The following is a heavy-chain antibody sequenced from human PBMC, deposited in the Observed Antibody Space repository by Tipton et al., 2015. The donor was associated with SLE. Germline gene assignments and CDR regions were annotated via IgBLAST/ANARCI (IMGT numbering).Heavy chain of an antibody. J-gene: IGHJ4*02. Sequence: QSGAEVKKPGASVKVSCKASGYTFTTYGISWVRQVPGQGLEWMGWIDPSDSYTNYSPSFQGHVTISADKSISTAYLQWSSLKASDTAMYYCAKKSGGGQSRNGSGSDWGQGTLVTVSS. V-gene: IGHV5-10-1*01. CDR3: AKKSGGGQSRNGSGSD. D-gene: IGHD3-10*01. CDR1: GYTFTTYG. CDR2: IDPSDSYT.